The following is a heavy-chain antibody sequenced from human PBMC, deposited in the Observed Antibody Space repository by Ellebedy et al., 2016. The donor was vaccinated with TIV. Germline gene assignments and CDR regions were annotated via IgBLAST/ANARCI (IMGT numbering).Heavy chain of an antibody. CDR1: GGSFSGYY. Sequence: SETLSLTCAVYGGSFSGYYWSWIRQPTGKGLEWIGEINHSGSTNYNPSLKSRVTISVDTSKNQFSLKLSSVTAADTAVYYCARMAVAPFDYWGQGTLVTVSS. V-gene: IGHV4-34*01. J-gene: IGHJ4*02. D-gene: IGHD6-19*01. CDR3: ARMAVAPFDY. CDR2: INHSGST.